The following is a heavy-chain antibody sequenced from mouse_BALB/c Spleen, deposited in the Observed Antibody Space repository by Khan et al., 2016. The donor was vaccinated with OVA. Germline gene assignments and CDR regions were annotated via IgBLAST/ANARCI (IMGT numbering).Heavy chain of an antibody. CDR2: INPNNGGT. V-gene: IGHV1S81*02. CDR3: ARIKKIVATYFDY. CDR1: GYTFTSFY. D-gene: IGHD1-1*01. J-gene: IGHJ2*01. Sequence: QVQLQQSGAELVKPGASVRLSCKSSGYTFTSFYLYWVKQRPGQGLEWIGDINPNNGGTNFNEKFKSKATLTVDKSSSTAYMLLSGPTFEDSAVYYCARIKKIVATYFDYWGQGTTLTVSS.